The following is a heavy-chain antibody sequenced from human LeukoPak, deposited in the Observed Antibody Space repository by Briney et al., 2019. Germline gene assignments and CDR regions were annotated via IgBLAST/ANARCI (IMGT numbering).Heavy chain of an antibody. CDR3: ARQGPSYHSAYGY. Sequence: GESLKISCKGSGYNFTNYWIGWVRQMPGKGLEWLGFIYPGKSDVRYSPSFQGQVTISADTSIATAYLQWNSLKASDTAVYYCARQGPSYHSAYGYWGQGTLITVSP. CDR2: IYPGKSDV. D-gene: IGHD5-18*01. V-gene: IGHV5-51*01. J-gene: IGHJ4*02. CDR1: GYNFTNYW.